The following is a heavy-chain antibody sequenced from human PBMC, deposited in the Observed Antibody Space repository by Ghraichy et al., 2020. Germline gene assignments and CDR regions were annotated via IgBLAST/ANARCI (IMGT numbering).Heavy chain of an antibody. Sequence: SDTLSLTCTVSGGSIRSGDYYWTWIRQPPGKGLEWIGYIYYSGSTYYNPSLKSRVTISKHTSKNQFSLNLSSVTAADTAVYYCARANYGDYFRPSFDYWGQGTLVTVSS. CDR3: ARANYGDYFRPSFDY. J-gene: IGHJ4*02. V-gene: IGHV4-30-4*02. D-gene: IGHD4-17*01. CDR2: IYYSGST. CDR1: GGSIRSGDYY.